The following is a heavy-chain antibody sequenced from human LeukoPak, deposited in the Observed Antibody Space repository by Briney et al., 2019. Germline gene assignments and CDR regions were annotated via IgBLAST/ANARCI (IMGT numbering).Heavy chain of an antibody. V-gene: IGHV3-21*01. Sequence: PGGSLRLSCAASGFTFSSYSMNWVRQAPGKGLEWVSSISSSSSYIYYADSVKGRFTISRDNAKNSLYLQMNSLRAEDTAVYYCARAPPGHCSSTSCYSYFDYWGQGTLVTVSS. CDR2: ISSSSSYI. CDR1: GFTFSSYS. J-gene: IGHJ4*02. CDR3: ARAPPGHCSSTSCYSYFDY. D-gene: IGHD2-2*02.